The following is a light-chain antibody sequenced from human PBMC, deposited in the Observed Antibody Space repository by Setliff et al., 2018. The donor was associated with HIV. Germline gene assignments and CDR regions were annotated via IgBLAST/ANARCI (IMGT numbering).Light chain of an antibody. Sequence: QSALTQPPSASGSPGQSVTISCTGTSSDVGGYNYVSWYQQHPGKAPKLMIFEVSKRPSGVPDRFSDSKSGNTASLTVSGLQAEDEADYYCTSYAGSNTYVFGTGTRAPS. V-gene: IGLV2-8*01. CDR1: SSDVGGYNY. J-gene: IGLJ1*01. CDR2: EVS. CDR3: TSYAGSNTYV.